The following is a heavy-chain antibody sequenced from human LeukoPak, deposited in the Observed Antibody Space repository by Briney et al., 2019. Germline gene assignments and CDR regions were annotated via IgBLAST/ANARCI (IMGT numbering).Heavy chain of an antibody. V-gene: IGHV4-31*03. CDR1: RGSISSGGYY. CDR3: ARDSDPRGLFDY. CDR2: IYYSVST. J-gene: IGHJ4*02. Sequence: SETLSLSSTVSRGSISSGGYYWRWIRPHPGKDLEWIGYIYYSVSTYYNPSLKSRVTISVDTSKNQFSLKLSSVTAADTAVYYCARDSDPRGLFDYWGQGTLVTVPS.